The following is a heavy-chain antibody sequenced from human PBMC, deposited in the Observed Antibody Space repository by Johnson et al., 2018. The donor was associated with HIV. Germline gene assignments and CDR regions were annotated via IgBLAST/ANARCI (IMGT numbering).Heavy chain of an antibody. CDR3: AKRGSTMIGGAGAFDI. D-gene: IGHD3-22*01. J-gene: IGHJ3*02. CDR1: GFTFSSYA. V-gene: IGHV3-23*04. CDR2: ISGSGGST. Sequence: VQLVESGGGVVQPGRSLRLSFSASGFTFSSYAMSWVRQAPGKGLEWVSAISGSGGSTYYADSVKGRFTISRDNSKNTLYLQMNSLRAEDTAVYYCAKRGSTMIGGAGAFDIWGQGTMVTVSS.